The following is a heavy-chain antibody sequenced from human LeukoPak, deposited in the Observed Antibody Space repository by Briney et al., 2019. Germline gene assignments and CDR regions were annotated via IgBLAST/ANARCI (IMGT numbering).Heavy chain of an antibody. Sequence: ASVKVSCKASGYTFTSYGISWVRQAPGQGLEWMGWISAYNGNTNYAQKLQGRVTMTTDTSTSTAYMELRSLRSDDTAVYYCAREDRLQPNWHFDLWGRGTLVTVSS. J-gene: IGHJ2*01. D-gene: IGHD4-11*01. CDR3: AREDRLQPNWHFDL. CDR2: ISAYNGNT. V-gene: IGHV1-18*01. CDR1: GYTFTSYG.